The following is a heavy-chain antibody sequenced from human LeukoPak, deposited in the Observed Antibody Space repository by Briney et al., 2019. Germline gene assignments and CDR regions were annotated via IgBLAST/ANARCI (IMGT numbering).Heavy chain of an antibody. CDR2: ISAYNGNT. D-gene: IGHD5/OR15-5a*01. V-gene: IGHV1-18*01. CDR3: ARSRSGLGYFDY. CDR1: GYTFTSYG. J-gene: IGHJ4*02. Sequence: ASVKVSCKASGYTFTSYGISWVRRAPGQGLEWMGWISAYNGNTNYAQKLQGRVTMTTDTSTSTAYMELRSLRSDDTAVYYCARSRSGLGYFDYWGQGTLVTVSS.